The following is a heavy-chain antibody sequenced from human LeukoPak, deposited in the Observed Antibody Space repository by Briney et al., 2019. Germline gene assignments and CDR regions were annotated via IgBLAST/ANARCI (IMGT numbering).Heavy chain of an antibody. CDR3: ARGLWFGDENPPYFDY. V-gene: IGHV4-61*02. D-gene: IGHD3-10*01. Sequence: PSQTLSLTCSVSGGSISSSNYYWRWIRRPAGKGLEWIGRMYTSESTNYNPSLKSRVTISVDTSRNQFSLKLSSVTAADTAVYYCARGLWFGDENPPYFDYWGQGILVTVSS. CDR2: MYTSEST. J-gene: IGHJ4*02. CDR1: GGSISSSNYY.